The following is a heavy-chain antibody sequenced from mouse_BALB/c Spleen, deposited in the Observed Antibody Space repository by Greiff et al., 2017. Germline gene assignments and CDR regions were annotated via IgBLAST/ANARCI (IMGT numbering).Heavy chain of an antibody. V-gene: IGHV1-54*03. CDR3: ARRVTTVGAMDY. D-gene: IGHD1-1*01. Sequence: QVQLKQSGAELVRPGTSVKVSCKASGYAFTNYLIEWVKQRPGQGLEWIGVINPGSGGTNYNEKFKGKATLTADKSSSTAYMQLSSLTSDDSAVYFCARRVTTVGAMDYWGQGTSVTVSS. J-gene: IGHJ4*01. CDR2: INPGSGGT. CDR1: GYAFTNYL.